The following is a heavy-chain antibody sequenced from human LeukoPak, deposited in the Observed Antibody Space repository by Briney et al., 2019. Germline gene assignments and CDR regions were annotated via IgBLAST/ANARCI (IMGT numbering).Heavy chain of an antibody. D-gene: IGHD6-19*01. V-gene: IGHV3-9*01. CDR1: GFTFDDYA. CDR3: ARPTYSSGWYEYFQH. J-gene: IGHJ1*01. Sequence: GGSLRLSCAASGFTFDDYAMHWVRQAPGKGLEWVSGISWNSGSIGYADSVKGRFTISRDNAENSLYLQMNSLRAEDTALYYCARPTYSSGWYEYFQHWGQGTLVTVSS. CDR2: ISWNSGSI.